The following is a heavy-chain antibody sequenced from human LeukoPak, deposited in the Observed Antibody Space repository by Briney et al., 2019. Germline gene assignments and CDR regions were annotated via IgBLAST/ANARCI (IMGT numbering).Heavy chain of an antibody. J-gene: IGHJ3*02. CDR1: GYTFTSYG. D-gene: IGHD6-13*01. CDR2: ISAYIGNT. CDR3: ARVGRQQRAFDI. V-gene: IGHV1-18*01. Sequence: ASVKVSCKASGYTFTSYGISWVRQAPGQGLEWMGWISAYIGNTNYAQNLQGRVTMTTDTSTSTAYMELRSLRSDDTTVYYCARVGRQQRAFDIWGQGTMVTVSS.